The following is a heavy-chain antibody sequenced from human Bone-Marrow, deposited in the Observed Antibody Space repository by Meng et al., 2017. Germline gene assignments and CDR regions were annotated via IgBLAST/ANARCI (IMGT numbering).Heavy chain of an antibody. Sequence: GSLRLSFTVSGGSVSSGSYYWSWIRQPPGKGLEWIGYIYYSGSTNYNPSLKSRVTISVDTSKNQFSLKLSSVTAADTAVYYCARSYGGTLDYWGQGTLVTVSS. CDR1: GGSVSSGSYY. CDR2: IYYSGST. D-gene: IGHD4-23*01. J-gene: IGHJ4*02. V-gene: IGHV4-61*01. CDR3: ARSYGGTLDY.